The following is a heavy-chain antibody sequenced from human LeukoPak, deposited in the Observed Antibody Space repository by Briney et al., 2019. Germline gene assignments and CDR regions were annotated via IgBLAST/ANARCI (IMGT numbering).Heavy chain of an antibody. J-gene: IGHJ5*02. CDR1: GYTFTSYG. CDR2: ISAYNGNT. CDR3: ARDHSTHWFDP. Sequence: ASVKVSCKASGYTFTSYGISWVGQAPGQGLEWMGWISAYNGNTNYAQKLQGRVTMTTDTPTSTAHMELRSLRPDDTAVYYCARDHSTHWFDPWGQGTLVTVSS. V-gene: IGHV1-18*01. D-gene: IGHD6-13*01.